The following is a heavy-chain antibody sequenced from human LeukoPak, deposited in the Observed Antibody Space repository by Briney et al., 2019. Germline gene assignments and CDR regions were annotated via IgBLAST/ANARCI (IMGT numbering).Heavy chain of an antibody. CDR2: IYYSGST. Sequence: SETLSLTCTVSGGSISSYYWSWIRQPPGKGLEWIGYIYYSGSTNYNPSLKSRVTISVDTSKNQFSLKLSSVTAADTAVYYCARRRDAFDIWGQGTMVTVSS. J-gene: IGHJ3*02. CDR3: ARRRDAFDI. V-gene: IGHV4-59*01. CDR1: GGSISSYY.